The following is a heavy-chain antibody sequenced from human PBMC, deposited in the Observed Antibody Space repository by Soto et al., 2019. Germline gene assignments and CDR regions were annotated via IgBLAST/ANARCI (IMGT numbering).Heavy chain of an antibody. CDR2: IYYSGST. J-gene: IGHJ4*02. D-gene: IGHD2-15*01. Sequence: ETLSLTCTVSSASFTVYYWSWIRQPPGKGLEWIGYIYYSGSTSYNPSLTSRVTLSADTSKNQFSLKLRSVTAADTAVYYCARDAGGPGDYWGQGVLVTVSS. CDR1: SASFTVYY. CDR3: ARDAGGPGDY. V-gene: IGHV4-59*01.